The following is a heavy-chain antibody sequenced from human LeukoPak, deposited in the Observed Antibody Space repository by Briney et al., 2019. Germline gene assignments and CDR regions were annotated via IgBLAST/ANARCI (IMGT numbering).Heavy chain of an antibody. J-gene: IGHJ4*02. V-gene: IGHV3-48*04. CDR3: AREERRLGTMVRGVIPFDY. CDR1: GFTFSSYS. D-gene: IGHD3-10*01. Sequence: PGGSLRLSCAASGFTFSSYSMNWVRQAPGKGLEWVSYISSSSSTIYYADSVKGRFTISRDNAKNSLYLQMNSLRAEDTAVYYCAREERRLGTMVRGVIPFDYWGQGTLVTVSS. CDR2: ISSSSSTI.